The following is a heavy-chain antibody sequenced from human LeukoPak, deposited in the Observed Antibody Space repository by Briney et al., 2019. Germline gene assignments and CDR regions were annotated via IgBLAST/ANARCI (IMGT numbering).Heavy chain of an antibody. CDR3: ARDGGATYHFDY. Sequence: GASVKVSCKASGYTFTSYYVHWVRQAPGQGLEWMGIVNPSGGATSYAQEFQGRVTKTRDTSTATVYMELSSLRSEDTAVYYCARDGGATYHFDYWGQGTVVTVSS. CDR1: GYTFTSYY. D-gene: IGHD3-16*01. J-gene: IGHJ4*02. V-gene: IGHV1-46*01. CDR2: VNPSGGAT.